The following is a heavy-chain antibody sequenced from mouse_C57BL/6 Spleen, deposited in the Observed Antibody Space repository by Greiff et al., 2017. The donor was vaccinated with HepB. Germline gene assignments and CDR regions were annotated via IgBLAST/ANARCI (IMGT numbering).Heavy chain of an antibody. J-gene: IGHJ3*01. CDR3: ARDGIYYYGSSFAY. CDR2: IYPRDGST. CDR1: GYTFTSYD. V-gene: IGHV1-85*01. D-gene: IGHD1-1*01. Sequence: VQGVESGPELVKPGASVKLSCKASGYTFTSYDINWVKQRPGQGLEWIGWIYPRDGSTKYNEKFNGKATLTVDTSSSTAYMELHSLTSEDSAVYFCARDGIYYYGSSFAYWGQGTLVTVSA.